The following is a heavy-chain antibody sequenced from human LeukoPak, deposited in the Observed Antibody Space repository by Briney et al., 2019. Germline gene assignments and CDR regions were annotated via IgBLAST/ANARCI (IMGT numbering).Heavy chain of an antibody. J-gene: IGHJ4*02. CDR1: GGSVSGFY. CDR2: IYYSGST. Sequence: SETLSLTCAVYGGSVSGFYWSWIRQPPGKGLEWIGSIYYSGSTYYNPSLKSRVTISVDTSKNQFSLKLSSVTAADTAVYYCAATVMSSGYYVDDYWGQGTLVTVSS. V-gene: IGHV4-59*05. CDR3: AATVMSSGYYVDDY. D-gene: IGHD3-22*01.